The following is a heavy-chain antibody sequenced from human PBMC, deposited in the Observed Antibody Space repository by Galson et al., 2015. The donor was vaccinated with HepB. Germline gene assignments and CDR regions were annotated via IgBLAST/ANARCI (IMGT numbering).Heavy chain of an antibody. CDR1: GFTFSNAW. CDR2: IKSKTDGGTT. CDR3: TTVRLQPHRIAARRWYGGFDP. D-gene: IGHD6-6*01. V-gene: IGHV3-15*01. Sequence: SLRLSCAASGFTFSNAWMSWVRQAPGKGLEWVGRIKSKTDGGTTDYAAPVKGRFTISRDDSKNTLYLQMNSLKTEDTAVYYCTTVRLQPHRIAARRWYGGFDPWGQGTLVTVSS. J-gene: IGHJ5*02.